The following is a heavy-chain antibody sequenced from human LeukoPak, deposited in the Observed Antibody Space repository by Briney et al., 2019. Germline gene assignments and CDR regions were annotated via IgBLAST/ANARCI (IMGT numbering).Heavy chain of an antibody. D-gene: IGHD3-3*02. Sequence: GGSLRLSCAASGFTFSSNSMNWVRQAPGKGLEWVSAISGSGGSTYYADSVKGRFTISRDNSKNTLYLQMNSLRAEDTAVYYCARDISGTLAAFDIWGQGTMVTVSS. CDR2: ISGSGGST. CDR1: GFTFSSNS. J-gene: IGHJ3*02. V-gene: IGHV3-23*01. CDR3: ARDISGTLAAFDI.